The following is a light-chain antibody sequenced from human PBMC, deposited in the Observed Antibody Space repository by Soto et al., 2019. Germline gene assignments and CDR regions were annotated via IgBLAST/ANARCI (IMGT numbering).Light chain of an antibody. CDR2: YND. CDR3: QVWDSSSDHWV. CDR1: SSNLGSGFD. J-gene: IGLJ3*02. V-gene: IGLV1-40*01. Sequence: QSVLTQPPSVSGAPGQRVTISCTGSSSNLGSGFDVQWYQQLPGTAPKLLIYYNDNRPSGVPDRFSGSKSGTSASLAITGLQADDEADYYCQVWDSSSDHWVFGGGTKLTVL.